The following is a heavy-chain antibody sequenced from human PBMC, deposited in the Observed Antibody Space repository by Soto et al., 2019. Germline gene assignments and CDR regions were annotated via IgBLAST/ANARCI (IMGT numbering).Heavy chain of an antibody. CDR2: ISWNSGSI. CDR1: GFTFDDYA. J-gene: IGHJ6*02. V-gene: IGHV3-9*03. CDR3: AKDRGHSSSWLYYYYGMDV. D-gene: IGHD6-13*01. Sequence: GGSLRLSCAASGFTFDDYAMHWVRQAPGKGLEWVSGISWNSGSIGYTDSVKGRFTISRDNAKNSLYLQMNSLRAEDMAWYYCAKDRGHSSSWLYYYYGMDVWGQGTTVTVSS.